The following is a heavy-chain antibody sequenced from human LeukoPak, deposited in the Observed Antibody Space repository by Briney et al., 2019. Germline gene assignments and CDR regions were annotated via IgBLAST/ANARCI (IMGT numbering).Heavy chain of an antibody. V-gene: IGHV3-21*01. Sequence: GGSLRLSCAASGFTFSSYSMNWVRQAPGKGLEWVSSISSSTSYMYYADSVKGRFTISRDNAKNSLYLQMNSLRAEDTAVYYCARDEFPGYSSGQIDYWGQGTLVTVSS. CDR3: ARDEFPGYSSGQIDY. CDR2: ISSSTSYM. CDR1: GFTFSSYS. D-gene: IGHD6-19*01. J-gene: IGHJ4*02.